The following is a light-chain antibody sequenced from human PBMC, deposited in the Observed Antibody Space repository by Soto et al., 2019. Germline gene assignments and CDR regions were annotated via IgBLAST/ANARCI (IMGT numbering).Light chain of an antibody. Sequence: ALAQPASVSGSPGQAITISCSGSSSDVGAHNFVSWYQHHPGKAPKLMIYEVSNRPSGVPNRFSGSKSGNTASLTISGLQAEDEADYYCNSYTSSNTYVFGSGTKVTVL. CDR1: SSDVGAHNF. V-gene: IGLV2-14*01. CDR3: NSYTSSNTYV. CDR2: EVS. J-gene: IGLJ1*01.